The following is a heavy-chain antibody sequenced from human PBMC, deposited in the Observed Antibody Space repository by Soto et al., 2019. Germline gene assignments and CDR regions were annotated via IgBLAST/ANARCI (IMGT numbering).Heavy chain of an antibody. V-gene: IGHV4-39*01. Sequence: QLQLQESGPGLVKPSETLSLTCTVSGGSISSSSYYWGWIRQPPGKGLEWIGSIYYSGGTYYNPSLKSRVTISVDTSKNQFSLKLSSVTAADTAVYYCASLLGDYSSGSFDYWGQGTLVTVSS. CDR1: GGSISSSSYY. CDR3: ASLLGDYSSGSFDY. CDR2: IYYSGGT. J-gene: IGHJ4*02. D-gene: IGHD6-19*01.